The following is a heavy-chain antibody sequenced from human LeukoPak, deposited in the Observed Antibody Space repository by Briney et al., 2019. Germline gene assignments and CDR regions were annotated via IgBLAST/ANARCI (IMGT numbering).Heavy chain of an antibody. V-gene: IGHV1-58*02. CDR1: GFTFTSSA. D-gene: IGHD3-3*01. J-gene: IGHJ4*02. Sequence: ASVKVSCKASGFTFTSSAMQWVRQARGQRLEGIGWIVVGSGNTNYAQKFQERVTITRDMSTSTAYMELSSLRSEDTAVYYCAAALYDFWSGYYSGFDYWGQGTLVTVSS. CDR2: IVVGSGNT. CDR3: AAALYDFWSGYYSGFDY.